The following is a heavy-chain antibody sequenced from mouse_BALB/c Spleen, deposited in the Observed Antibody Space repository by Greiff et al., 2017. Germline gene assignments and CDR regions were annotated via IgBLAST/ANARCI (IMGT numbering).Heavy chain of an antibody. CDR3: AREGDYGYDVWFAY. J-gene: IGHJ3*01. D-gene: IGHD2-2*01. V-gene: IGHV1-87*01. CDR1: GYTFTSYW. Sequence: QVQLKQSGAELARPGASVKLSCKASGYTFTSYWMQWVKQRPGQGLEWIGAIYPGDGDTRYTQKFKGKATLTADKSSSTAYMQLSSLASEDSAVYYCAREGDYGYDVWFAYWGQGTLVTVSA. CDR2: IYPGDGDT.